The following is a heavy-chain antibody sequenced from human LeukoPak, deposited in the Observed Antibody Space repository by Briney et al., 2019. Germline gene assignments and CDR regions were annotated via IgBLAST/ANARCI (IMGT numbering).Heavy chain of an antibody. CDR2: IIPIFGTA. V-gene: IGHV1-69*06. J-gene: IGHJ4*02. CDR3: ARGLQHLGPGSQYYFDY. Sequence: ASVKVSSKASGGTFTSYAISWVRQAPGQGLEWMGGIIPIFGTANYAQKFQGRVTITADKSTSTAYMKLSSLRSEDTAVYYCARGLQHLGPGSQYYFDYWGQGTLVTVPS. D-gene: IGHD6-13*01. CDR1: GGTFTSYA.